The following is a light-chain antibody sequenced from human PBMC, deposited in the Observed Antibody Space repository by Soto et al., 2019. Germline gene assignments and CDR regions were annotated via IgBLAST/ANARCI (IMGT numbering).Light chain of an antibody. CDR1: SSDFGGYKF. CDR2: ETS. Sequence: QSALTQPASVSGSPGQSVTISCTGTSSDFGGYKFVSWYQHHPGKVPKVIIYETSKRPSGVSARFSGSKSGNTASLTISGLQAEDEADYYCFSFTSTNTHVFGSGTKLTVL. CDR3: FSFTSTNTHV. V-gene: IGLV2-23*01. J-gene: IGLJ1*01.